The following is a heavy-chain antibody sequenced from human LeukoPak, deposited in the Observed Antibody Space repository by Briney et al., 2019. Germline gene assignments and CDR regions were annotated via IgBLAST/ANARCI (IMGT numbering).Heavy chain of an antibody. Sequence: GGSLRLSCAASGFTFSSYWVSWVRQAPGKGLEWVANIKEVGSEKYYVDSVKGRFIISRDNAKNSLYLQMHSLRAEDTAVYYCARDPSRYHWDYEGFGFDYWGQGMLVTVSS. J-gene: IGHJ4*02. CDR2: IKEVGSEK. D-gene: IGHD1-7*01. V-gene: IGHV3-7*01. CDR1: GFTFSSYW. CDR3: ARDPSRYHWDYEGFGFDY.